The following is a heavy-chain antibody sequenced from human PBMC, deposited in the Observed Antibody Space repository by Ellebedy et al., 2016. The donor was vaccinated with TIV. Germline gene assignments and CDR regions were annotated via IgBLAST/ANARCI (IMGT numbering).Heavy chain of an antibody. CDR3: ARSHEDRYSGRPSTSSDY. Sequence: GESLKISCAASGFTFSNYAIHWVRQAPGKGLEWVAVISYDGSSKNYADSVKGRFTISRDNSKNTLYLQVNSLRAEDTAVYYCARSHEDRYSGRPSTSSDYWGQGTLVTVSS. J-gene: IGHJ4*02. CDR2: ISYDGSSK. V-gene: IGHV3-30*04. CDR1: GFTFSNYA. D-gene: IGHD3-10*01.